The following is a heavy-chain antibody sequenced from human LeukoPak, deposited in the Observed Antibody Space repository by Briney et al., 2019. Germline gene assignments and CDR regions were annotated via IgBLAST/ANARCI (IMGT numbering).Heavy chain of an antibody. CDR1: GGSISGYY. CDR2: IHYTGAT. CDR3: TRGNILSGYCFDF. V-gene: IGHV4-34*01. Sequence: IPSETLSLTCAVYGGSISGYYWSWIRQPPGEGLEWVGEIHYTGATSYNPSLKSRATISIETSKNQVSLRLSSVTAADTAVYYCTRGNILSGYCFDFWGQGALVTVSS. J-gene: IGHJ4*02. D-gene: IGHD3-9*01.